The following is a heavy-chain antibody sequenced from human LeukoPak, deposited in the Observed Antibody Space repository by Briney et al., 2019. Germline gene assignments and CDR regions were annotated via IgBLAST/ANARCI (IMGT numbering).Heavy chain of an antibody. D-gene: IGHD3-3*01. CDR2: IYYSGST. CDR1: GGSISSSSYY. Sequence: SETLSLTCTVSGGSISSSSYYWGWIRQPPGKGLEWIGSIYYSGSTYYNPSLKSRVTISVDTFKNQFSLKLSSVTAADTAVYYCARHNGRYDFWSGYYLSYYFDYWGQGTLVTVSS. J-gene: IGHJ4*02. V-gene: IGHV4-39*01. CDR3: ARHNGRYDFWSGYYLSYYFDY.